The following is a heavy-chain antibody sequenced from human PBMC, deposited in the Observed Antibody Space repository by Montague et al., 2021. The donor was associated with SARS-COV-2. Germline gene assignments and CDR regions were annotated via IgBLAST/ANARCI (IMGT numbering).Heavy chain of an antibody. J-gene: IGHJ6*02. CDR2: IYAGGTTT. V-gene: IGHV3-23*03. Sequence: SLRLSCAASGFTFDNYAMSWVRQAPGKGLEWISVIYAGGTTTFYSDSVRGRFTISRDNSKNTLFLQMNGLRADDTVVYYCTRSGDGVYYGMDVWGQGTTVTASS. D-gene: IGHD2-21*02. CDR1: GFTFDNYA. CDR3: TRSGDGVYYGMDV.